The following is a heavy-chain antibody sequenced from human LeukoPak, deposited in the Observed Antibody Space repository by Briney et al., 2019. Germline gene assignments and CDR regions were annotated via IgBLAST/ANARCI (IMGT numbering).Heavy chain of an antibody. CDR1: GYNFISNW. D-gene: IGHD3-10*01. Sequence: GESLKISCQGSGYNFISNWIGWVRQMPGKGLEWMGIIYPGDSDTRYSPSFQGRVTISADKSISTAYLQWSSLKASDTAMYYCARQRFTMRAYAGNWFDPWGQGTLVTVSS. CDR3: ARQRFTMRAYAGNWFDP. V-gene: IGHV5-51*01. CDR2: IYPGDSDT. J-gene: IGHJ5*02.